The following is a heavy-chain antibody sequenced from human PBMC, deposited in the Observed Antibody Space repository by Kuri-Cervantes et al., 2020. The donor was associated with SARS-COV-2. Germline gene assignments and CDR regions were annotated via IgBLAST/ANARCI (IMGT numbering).Heavy chain of an antibody. V-gene: IGHV3-48*01. CDR2: IGSSSSFI. CDR1: GFTFSDYS. J-gene: IGHJ6*02. Sequence: GGSLRLSCAASGFTFSDYSMNWVRQAPGKGLEWVSYIGSSSSFIYYADSMKGRFTISRDNAKNSLSLQMNSLRAEDTAVYYCARERYYSGHYGMDVWGQGTTVTVSS. CDR3: ARERYYSGHYGMDV. D-gene: IGHD3-10*01.